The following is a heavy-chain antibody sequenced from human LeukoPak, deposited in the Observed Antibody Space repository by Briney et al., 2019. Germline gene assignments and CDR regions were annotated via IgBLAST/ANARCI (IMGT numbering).Heavy chain of an antibody. V-gene: IGHV3-23*01. CDR3: ARRGITMVRGAPVYYYYYMDV. D-gene: IGHD3-10*01. CDR1: GFTFSSYA. Sequence: GGSLRLSCAASGFTFSSYAMSWVRQAPGKGLEWVSAISGSGGSTYCADSVKGRFTISRDNSKNTLYLQMNSLRAEDTAVYYCARRGITMVRGAPVYYYYYMDVWGKGTTVTISS. J-gene: IGHJ6*03. CDR2: ISGSGGST.